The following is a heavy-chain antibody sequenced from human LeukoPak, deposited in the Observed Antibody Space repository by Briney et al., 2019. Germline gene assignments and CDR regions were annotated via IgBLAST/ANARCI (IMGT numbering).Heavy chain of an antibody. D-gene: IGHD3-22*01. J-gene: IGHJ5*02. CDR2: IRFDGSNK. V-gene: IGHV3-30*02. CDR1: GFTFTTYG. Sequence: GGSLRLSCAASGFTFTTYGMHWVRQAPGKGLEWVAFIRFDGSNKYYADSVKGRFTISRDNSKNTLYLQMNSLRPEDTALYYCAISLDFSDTSTSDPWGQGTLVTVSS. CDR3: AISLDFSDTSTSDP.